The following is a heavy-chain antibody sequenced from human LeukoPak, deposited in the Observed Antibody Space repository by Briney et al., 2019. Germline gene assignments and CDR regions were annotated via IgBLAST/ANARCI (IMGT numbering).Heavy chain of an antibody. D-gene: IGHD3-10*01. CDR1: GFTFSSYG. V-gene: IGHV3-33*01. CDR2: IWYDGSNK. CDR3: AREKLWFGELLYLYGMDV. J-gene: IGHJ6*02. Sequence: GGSLRLSCAASGFTFSSYGMHWVRQAPSKGLEWVAVIWYDGSNKYYADSVKGRFTISRDNSKNTLYLQMNSLRAEDTAVYYCAREKLWFGELLYLYGMDVWGQGTTVTVSS.